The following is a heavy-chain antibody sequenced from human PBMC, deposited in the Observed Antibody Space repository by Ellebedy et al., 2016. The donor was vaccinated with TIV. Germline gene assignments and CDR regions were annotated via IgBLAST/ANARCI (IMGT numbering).Heavy chain of an antibody. CDR3: ARQGDYDSGYGMDL. J-gene: IGHJ6*02. D-gene: IGHD3-22*01. V-gene: IGHV3-7*03. CDR2: IKEDGSEK. CDR1: GFTFSRFW. Sequence: PGGSLRLSCAASGFTFSRFWMNWVRQAPGKGLEWVAKIKEDGSEKDYVDSVKGRFTISRDNAKNSLYLQMNSLRAEDTAVYYCARQGDYDSGYGMDLWGQGTTVTASS.